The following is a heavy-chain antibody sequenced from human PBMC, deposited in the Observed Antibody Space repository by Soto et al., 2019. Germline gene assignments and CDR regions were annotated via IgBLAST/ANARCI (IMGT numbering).Heavy chain of an antibody. CDR3: ARRYGSAIDY. J-gene: IGHJ4*02. V-gene: IGHV4-59*08. Sequence: PSETLSLTCTVSGGTISSWYWSWIRQPPGKGLEWIGYIYYSGSTNCNPSLKSRVTISVDTSKNQFSLKLSSVTAVDTAVYYCARRYGSAIDYWGQGTPVTVSS. D-gene: IGHD1-26*01. CDR1: GGTISSWY. CDR2: IYYSGST.